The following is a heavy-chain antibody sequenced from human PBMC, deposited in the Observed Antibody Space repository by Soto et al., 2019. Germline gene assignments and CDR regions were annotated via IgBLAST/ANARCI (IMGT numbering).Heavy chain of an antibody. CDR1: GGSISSGGYY. CDR2: IYYSGST. J-gene: IGHJ6*02. D-gene: IGHD3-16*02. V-gene: IGHV4-31*03. CDR3: ARGSAHDYVWGSYRDYYYYYYGMDV. Sequence: PSETLSLTCTVSGGSISSGGYYWSWIRQHPGKGLEWIGYIYYSGSTYYNPSLKSRVTISVDTSKNQFSLKLSSVTAADTAVYYCARGSAHDYVWGSYRDYYYYYYGMDVWGQGTTVTVSS.